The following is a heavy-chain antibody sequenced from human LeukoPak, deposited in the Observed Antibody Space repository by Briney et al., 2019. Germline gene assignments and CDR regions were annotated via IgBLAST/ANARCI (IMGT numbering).Heavy chain of an antibody. CDR1: GYTFTGYY. CDR2: INPNSGGT. CDR3: AREGRAIAAAGTPVYYFDY. J-gene: IGHJ4*02. Sequence: ASVKVSCKASGYTFTGYYMHWVRQAPGQGLEWMGWINPNSGGTNYAQKFQGRVTMTRDTSISTAYMELSRLRSDDTAAYYCAREGRAIAAAGTPVYYFDYWGQGTLVTVSS. V-gene: IGHV1-2*02. D-gene: IGHD6-13*01.